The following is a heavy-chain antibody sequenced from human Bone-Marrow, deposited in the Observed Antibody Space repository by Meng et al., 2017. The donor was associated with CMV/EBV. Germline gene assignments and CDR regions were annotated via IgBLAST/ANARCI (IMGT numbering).Heavy chain of an antibody. J-gene: IGHJ6*02. V-gene: IGHV1-8*01. Sequence: ASVKVSCKASGYTFTRYDINWVRQATGQGLEWMGWMNPNSGNTGYAQKFQGRVTITRVTSISTAYMELSSLTSEDTAVYYCARTRSEVEPVGRKNNYYNYGMDVWGQGTTVTVSS. CDR2: MNPNSGNT. D-gene: IGHD2-2*01. CDR3: ARTRSEVEPVGRKNNYYNYGMDV. CDR1: GYTFTRYD.